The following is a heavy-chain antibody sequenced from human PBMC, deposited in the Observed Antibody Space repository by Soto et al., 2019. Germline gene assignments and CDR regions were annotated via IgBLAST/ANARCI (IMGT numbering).Heavy chain of an antibody. CDR3: ARDHRLCSSTSCYYYYYGMDV. CDR2: IYYSGST. Sequence: SETLSLTCTVSGSSISSYYWSWIRQPPGKGLEWIGYIYYSGSTNYNPSLKSRVTISVDTSKNQFSLKLSSVTAADTAVYYCARDHRLCSSTSCYYYYYGMDVWGQGTTVTVSS. J-gene: IGHJ6*02. D-gene: IGHD2-2*01. CDR1: GSSISSYY. V-gene: IGHV4-59*01.